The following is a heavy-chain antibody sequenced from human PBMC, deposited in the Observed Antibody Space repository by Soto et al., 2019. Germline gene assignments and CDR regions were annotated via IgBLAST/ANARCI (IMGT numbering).Heavy chain of an antibody. J-gene: IGHJ4*02. V-gene: IGHV3-74*01. CDR3: VRASKVGDY. CDR1: GFPFRGFW. Sequence: EVQLVDSGGDLVQPGGSLRLSCAASGFPFRGFWMTCVGQAPGKGLVWVSRINYDGSGTRYAGSVKGRLTISRDNARNTLFLQMNSLRAEDTAVYYCVRASKVGDYWGRGTLVTVSS. CDR2: INYDGSGT.